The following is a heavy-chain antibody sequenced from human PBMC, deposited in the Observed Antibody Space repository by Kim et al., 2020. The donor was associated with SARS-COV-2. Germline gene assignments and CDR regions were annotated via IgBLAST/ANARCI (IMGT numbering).Heavy chain of an antibody. V-gene: IGHV1-69*04. D-gene: IGHD5-18*01. Sequence: SVKVSCKASGGTFSSYAISWVRQAPGQGLEWMGRIIPILGIANYAQKFQGRVTITADKSTSTAYMELSSLRSEDTAVYYCARDVVDKAMVTRNYYGMDVWGQGTTVTVSS. CDR2: IIPILGIA. CDR1: GGTFSSYA. CDR3: ARDVVDKAMVTRNYYGMDV. J-gene: IGHJ6*02.